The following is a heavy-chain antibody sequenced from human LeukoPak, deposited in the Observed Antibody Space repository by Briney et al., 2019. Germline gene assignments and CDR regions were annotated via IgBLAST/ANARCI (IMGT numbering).Heavy chain of an antibody. J-gene: IGHJ4*02. Sequence: GESLKISCKVSGYTFSSHWIGWVRQMPGEGLEWMGIIYPGDSDTRYSPSFQGQVTISADTTISTAYLQWTSLKASDTAMYYCARSTGGTGPADYWGQGTLVTVSS. CDR1: GYTFSSHW. V-gene: IGHV5-51*01. CDR2: IYPGDSDT. CDR3: ARSTGGTGPADY. D-gene: IGHD2-8*02.